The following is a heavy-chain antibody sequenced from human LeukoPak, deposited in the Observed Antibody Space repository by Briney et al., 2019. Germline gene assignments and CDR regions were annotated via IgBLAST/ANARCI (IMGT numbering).Heavy chain of an antibody. CDR3: ARLSDGEQIDY. CDR1: GGSISSGGYY. V-gene: IGHV4-30-2*01. CDR2: IYHSGST. Sequence: SQTLSLTCTVSGGSISSGGYYWSWIRQPPGKGLEWIGYIYHSGSTYYNPSLKSRVTISVDTSKNQFSLKLSSVTAADTAVYYCARLSDGEQIDYWGQGTLVTVSS. J-gene: IGHJ4*02. D-gene: IGHD1/OR15-1a*01.